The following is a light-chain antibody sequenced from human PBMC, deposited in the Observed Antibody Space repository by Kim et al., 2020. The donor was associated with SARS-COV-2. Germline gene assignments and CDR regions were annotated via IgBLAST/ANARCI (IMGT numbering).Light chain of an antibody. Sequence: DIQMTQSPSSVSASVGDRVTITCRASQGINNWLTWWQQKPGSAPKLLIFAASSLQSGIPSRFSGSGSGTEFTLTISSLQPEDFATYYCQQVDSFPYTFGQGTKLEI. CDR2: AAS. V-gene: IGKV1-12*02. CDR1: QGINNW. CDR3: QQVDSFPYT. J-gene: IGKJ2*01.